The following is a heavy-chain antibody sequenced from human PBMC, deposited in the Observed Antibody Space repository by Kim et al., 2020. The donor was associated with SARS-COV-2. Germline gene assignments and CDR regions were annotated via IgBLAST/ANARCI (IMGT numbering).Heavy chain of an antibody. V-gene: IGHV3-9*01. D-gene: IGHD2-15*01. CDR2: ISWNSGSI. CDR3: AKDKGGGWDTTVVTAWDAFDI. CDR1: GFTFDDYA. Sequence: GGSLRLSCAASGFTFDDYAMHWVRQAPGKGLEWVSGISWNSGSIGYADSVKGRFTISRDNAKNSLYLQMNSLRAEDTALYYCAKDKGGGWDTTVVTAWDAFDIWGQGTMVTVSS. J-gene: IGHJ3*02.